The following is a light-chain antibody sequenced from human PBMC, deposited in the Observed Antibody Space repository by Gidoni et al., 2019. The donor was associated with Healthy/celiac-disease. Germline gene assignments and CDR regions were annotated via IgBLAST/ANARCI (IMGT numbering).Light chain of an antibody. CDR2: SAS. CDR3: QQLNSYPRT. CDR1: QGISSY. J-gene: IGKJ1*01. Sequence: IQLTQSPSSLSASVGDRVTITCRASQGISSYLAWYQQKPGKAPKLLIYSASTLQSGVPSRFGGSGSVTDFTLTSSSLQPEDFATYYGQQLNSYPRTFGQGTKVEIK. V-gene: IGKV1-9*01.